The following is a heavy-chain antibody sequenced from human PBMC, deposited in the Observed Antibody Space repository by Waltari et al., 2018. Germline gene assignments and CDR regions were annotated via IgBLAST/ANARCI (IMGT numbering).Heavy chain of an antibody. CDR3: AREMWEVRGVYSSRGYWFDP. J-gene: IGHJ5*02. D-gene: IGHD3-10*01. CDR2: MNPNSGKT. Sequence: QVQLVQSGAEVKKPGASVKVSCKVSGYTLTELSMHWVRQAPGKGLEWMGWMNPNSGKTGDAQKFQGRVTMTRNTSISTAYMELSSLRSEDTAVYYCAREMWEVRGVYSSRGYWFDPWGQGTLVTVSS. V-gene: IGHV1-8*01. CDR1: GYTLTELS.